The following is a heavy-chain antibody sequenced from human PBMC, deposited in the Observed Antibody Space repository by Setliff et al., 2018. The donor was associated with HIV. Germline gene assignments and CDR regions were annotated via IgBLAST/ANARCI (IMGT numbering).Heavy chain of an antibody. Sequence: PSETLSLTCTVPGGSIGSYYWSWIRQPPGKGLEWIGYISYSESTYYNPSLKSRVTISVDTSKNQFSLKLNSVTAADTAVYYCARDLPDLTGRSLDPWGQGTLVTVSS. CDR1: GGSIGSYY. CDR2: ISYSEST. D-gene: IGHD7-27*01. CDR3: ARDLPDLTGRSLDP. V-gene: IGHV4-59*12. J-gene: IGHJ5*02.